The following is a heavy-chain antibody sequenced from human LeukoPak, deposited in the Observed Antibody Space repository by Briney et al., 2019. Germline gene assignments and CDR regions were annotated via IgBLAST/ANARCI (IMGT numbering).Heavy chain of an antibody. CDR2: IKPDGSEE. CDR3: ASFYGDYNYFEY. D-gene: IGHD4-17*01. CDR1: GFTFSIYW. V-gene: IGHV3-7*01. Sequence: GGSLRLSCAASGFTFSIYWMSWVRQAPGKGLEWVANIKPDGSEEYYVDSVKGRFTISRDNVKNSLYLQMNSLRAEDTAMYYCASFYGDYNYFEYWGQGALVTVSS. J-gene: IGHJ4*02.